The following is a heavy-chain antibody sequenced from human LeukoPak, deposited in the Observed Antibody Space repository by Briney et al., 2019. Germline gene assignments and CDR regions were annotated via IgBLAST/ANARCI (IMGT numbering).Heavy chain of an antibody. CDR2: INHSGST. Sequence: SETLSLTCAVYGGSFSGNHWSWIRQPPGKGLEWIGEINHSGSTNYNPSLKSRVTISVDTSKNQFSLKLRSVTAADTAVYYCARVAGTDYFDYWGQETLVTVSS. J-gene: IGHJ4*02. CDR3: ARVAGTDYFDY. D-gene: IGHD6-19*01. V-gene: IGHV4-34*01. CDR1: GGSFSGNH.